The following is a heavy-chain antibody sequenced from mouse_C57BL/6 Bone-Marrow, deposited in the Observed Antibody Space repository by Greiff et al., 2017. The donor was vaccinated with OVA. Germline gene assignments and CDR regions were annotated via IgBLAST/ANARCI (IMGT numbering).Heavy chain of an antibody. Sequence: EVKLMESEGGLVQPGRSMKLSCTASGFTFSDYYMAWVRQVPEKGLEWVANINYDGSSTYYLDSLKSRFIISRDNAKNILYLQMSSLKSEDTATYYCARETGLTFAYWGQGTLVTVSA. D-gene: IGHD4-1*01. J-gene: IGHJ3*01. CDR2: INYDGSST. CDR3: ARETGLTFAY. V-gene: IGHV5-16*01. CDR1: GFTFSDYY.